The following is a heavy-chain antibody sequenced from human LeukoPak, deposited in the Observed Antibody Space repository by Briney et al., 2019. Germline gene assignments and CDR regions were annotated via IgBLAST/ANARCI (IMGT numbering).Heavy chain of an antibody. CDR1: GGSISSSSYN. V-gene: IGHV4-39*01. CDR3: ARHGGSVVIVPFDY. J-gene: IGHJ4*02. D-gene: IGHD3-16*01. Sequence: SETLSLTCTVSGGSISSSSYNWGWIRQPPGKGLEWIGSIYYSGSTYYTPSLKSRVSISVDTSKNQFSLKLSSVTAADTAVYYCARHGGSVVIVPFDYWGQGTLVTVSS. CDR2: IYYSGST.